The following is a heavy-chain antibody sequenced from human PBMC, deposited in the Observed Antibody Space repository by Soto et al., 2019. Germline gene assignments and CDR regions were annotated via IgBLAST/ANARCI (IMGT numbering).Heavy chain of an antibody. CDR1: GFTCISYA. J-gene: IGHJ4*02. CDR2: ISYDGSNK. V-gene: IGHV3-30-3*01. Sequence: GGALRLSCAASGFTCISYAMHWVRQAPGKGLEWVAVISYDGSNKYYADSVKGRFTISRDNSKNTLYLQMNSLRAEDTAVYYCARAGYSYGRYYFDYWAQGTLVTVSS. CDR3: ARAGYSYGRYYFDY. D-gene: IGHD5-18*01.